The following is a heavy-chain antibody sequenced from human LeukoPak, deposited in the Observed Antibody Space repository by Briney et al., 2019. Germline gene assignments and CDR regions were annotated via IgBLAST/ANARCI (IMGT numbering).Heavy chain of an antibody. Sequence: SETLSLTCTVSGGSISSYYWSWIRQPPGKGLEWIGYIYHSGSTYYNPSLKSRVTISVDRSKNQFSLKLSSVTAADTAVYYCARVVAHTLDYWGQGTLVTVSS. V-gene: IGHV4-59*12. CDR3: ARVVAHTLDY. CDR1: GGSISSYY. J-gene: IGHJ4*02. CDR2: IYHSGST.